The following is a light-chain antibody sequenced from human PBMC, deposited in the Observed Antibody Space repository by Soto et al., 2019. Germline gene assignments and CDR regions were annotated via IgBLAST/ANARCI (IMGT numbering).Light chain of an antibody. J-gene: IGKJ2*01. Sequence: DIVMTQSPDSLAVSLGERATINCKSSQNVLYSSNNKNYLAWYQQKPGQPPKLLIYWASTRESGVPDRFSGSGSGTEFTLTISSLQAEDVAVYYCQQYYSTPQTFGQGTELEIK. CDR3: QQYYSTPQT. CDR1: QNVLYSSNNKNY. CDR2: WAS. V-gene: IGKV4-1*01.